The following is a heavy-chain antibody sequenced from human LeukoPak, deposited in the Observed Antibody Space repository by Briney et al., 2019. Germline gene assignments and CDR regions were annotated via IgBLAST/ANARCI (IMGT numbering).Heavy chain of an antibody. Sequence: PGGSLRLSCVASGFTVSNKYMSWIRQAPGKGLEWVSYISSSGSTIYYADSVKGRFTISRDNAKNSLYLQMNSLRAEDTAVYYCARDYRPGLGDHEIWGQGTMVTVSS. J-gene: IGHJ3*02. CDR3: ARDYRPGLGDHEI. CDR1: GFTVSNKY. D-gene: IGHD4-17*01. V-gene: IGHV3-11*01. CDR2: ISSSGSTI.